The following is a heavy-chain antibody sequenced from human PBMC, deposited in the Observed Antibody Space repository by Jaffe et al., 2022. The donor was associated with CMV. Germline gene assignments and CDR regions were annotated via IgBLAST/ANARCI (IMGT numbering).Heavy chain of an antibody. Sequence: QVQLVQSGAEVKKPGASVKVSCKASGYTFTSYGISWVRQAPGQGLEWMGWISAYNGNTNYAQKLQGRVTMTTDTSTSTAYMELRSLRSDDTAVYYCARDYLRFLEWLFAPPYYYYGMDVWGQGTTVTVSS. V-gene: IGHV1-18*01. J-gene: IGHJ6*02. CDR1: GYTFTSYG. CDR2: ISAYNGNT. D-gene: IGHD3-3*01. CDR3: ARDYLRFLEWLFAPPYYYYGMDV.